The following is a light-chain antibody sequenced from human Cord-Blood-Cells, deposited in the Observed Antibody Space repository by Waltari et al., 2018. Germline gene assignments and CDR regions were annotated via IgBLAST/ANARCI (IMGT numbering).Light chain of an antibody. CDR2: GAS. Sequence: EIVLTQSPGTLSLSPGERATLPCRASQSVSSSYLAWYQQKPDQAPRLLIYGASSRDTGIQDRFSGSGSGKDFNLTISKLEPEDFAVYYSQQYGSSRWPFGQGTKVEIK. V-gene: IGKV3-20*01. CDR1: QSVSSSY. J-gene: IGKJ1*01. CDR3: QQYGSSRWP.